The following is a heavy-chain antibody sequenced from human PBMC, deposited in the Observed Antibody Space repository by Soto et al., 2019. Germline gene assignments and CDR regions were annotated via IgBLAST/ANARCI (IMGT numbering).Heavy chain of an antibody. J-gene: IGHJ6*03. D-gene: IGHD7-27*01. CDR1: GFTFSSYW. V-gene: IGHV3-74*01. CDR3: ARGGANWGPNGYYYYMDV. CDR2: INSDGSST. Sequence: EVQLVESGGGLVQPGGSLRLSCVASGFTFSSYWMHWVRQAPGKGLVWVSRINSDGSSTSYADSVKGRFTISRDNAKNTLYLQMNSLRAEDTAVYYCARGGANWGPNGYYYYMDVWGKGTTVTVSS.